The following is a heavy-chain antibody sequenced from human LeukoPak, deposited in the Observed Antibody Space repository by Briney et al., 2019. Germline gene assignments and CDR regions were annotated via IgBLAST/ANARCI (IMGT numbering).Heavy chain of an antibody. CDR3: AKGLYGSGSYFYYYGMDV. V-gene: IGHV3-30*18. CDR2: ISYEGSNK. Sequence: PGGSLRLSCAASGFTFSSYGMHWVRQAPGKGLEWEAVISYEGSNKYYADSVKGRFTISRDNSKNTLYLQMNSLRAEDTAVYYCAKGLYGSGSYFYYYGMDVWGQGTTVTVSS. J-gene: IGHJ6*02. D-gene: IGHD3-10*01. CDR1: GFTFSSYG.